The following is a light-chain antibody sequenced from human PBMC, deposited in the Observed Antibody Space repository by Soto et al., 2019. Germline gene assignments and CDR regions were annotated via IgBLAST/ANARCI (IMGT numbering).Light chain of an antibody. V-gene: IGLV1-44*01. CDR2: GNN. J-gene: IGLJ2*01. Sequence: QPVLTQPPSASGTPGQRVTISCSGSSSNIGSNTVNWYQQVPGTAPKLLIYGNNQRPSGVPDRFSGSKSGTSASLAISGLQSEDEADYYCAAWDDSLNGLVFGGGTKVTVL. CDR3: AAWDDSLNGLV. CDR1: SSNIGSNT.